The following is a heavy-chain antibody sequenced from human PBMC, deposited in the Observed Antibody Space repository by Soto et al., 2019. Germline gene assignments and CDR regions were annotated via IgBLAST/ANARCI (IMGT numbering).Heavy chain of an antibody. J-gene: IGHJ4*02. CDR1: GFTFSSYG. V-gene: IGHV3-30*18. D-gene: IGHD3-22*01. CDR2: ISYDGSNK. Sequence: GGSLRLSCAACGFTFSSYGMHWVRQAPGKGLEWVAVISYDGSNKYYADSVKGRFTISRDNSKNTLYLQMNSLRAEDTAVYYCAKDSGRYYYDSSGPDYWGQGTLVTVS. CDR3: AKDSGRYYYDSSGPDY.